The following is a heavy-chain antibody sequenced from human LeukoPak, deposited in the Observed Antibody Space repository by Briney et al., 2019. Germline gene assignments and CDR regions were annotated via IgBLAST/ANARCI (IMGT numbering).Heavy chain of an antibody. CDR3: ARDDAAAAGSYFDY. V-gene: IGHV1-2*02. CDR2: INPNRGGT. Sequence: ASVKVSCKASGYTFTGYYIHWVRQAPGQGLEWMGWINPNRGGTNYAQKFQGRVTMTRDTSVSTAYMDLSSLRSDDTAVYYCARDDAAAAGSYFDYWGQATLVTVSS. D-gene: IGHD6-13*01. CDR1: GYTFTGYY. J-gene: IGHJ4*02.